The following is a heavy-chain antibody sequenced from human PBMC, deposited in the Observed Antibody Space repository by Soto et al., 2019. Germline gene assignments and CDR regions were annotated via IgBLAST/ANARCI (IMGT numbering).Heavy chain of an antibody. CDR2: IYYSGST. CDR3: ASFVVVVPAARGYFDY. CDR1: GGPISSYY. D-gene: IGHD2-2*01. J-gene: IGHJ4*02. V-gene: IGHV4-59*08. Sequence: SETLSLTCTVSGGPISSYYWSWIRQPPGKGLEWIGYIYYSGSTNYNPSLKSRVTISVDTSKNQFSLKLSSVTAADTAVYHCASFVVVVPAARGYFDYWGQGTLVTVSS.